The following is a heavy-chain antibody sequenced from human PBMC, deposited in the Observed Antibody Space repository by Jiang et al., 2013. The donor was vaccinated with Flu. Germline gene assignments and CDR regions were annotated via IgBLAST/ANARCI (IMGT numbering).Heavy chain of an antibody. J-gene: IGHJ4*02. CDR1: GGSFSGYY. Sequence: LLKPSETLSLTCAVYGGSFSGYYWSWIRQPPGKGLEWIGEINHSGSTNYNPSLKSRVTISVDTSKNQFSLKLSSVTAADTAVYYCARGSGWYGGALDYWGQGTLVTVSS. CDR3: ARGSGWYGGALDY. D-gene: IGHD6-19*01. CDR2: INHSGST. V-gene: IGHV4-34*01.